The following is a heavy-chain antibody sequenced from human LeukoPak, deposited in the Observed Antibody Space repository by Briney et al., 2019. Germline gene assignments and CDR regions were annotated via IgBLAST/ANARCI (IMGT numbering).Heavy chain of an antibody. V-gene: IGHV1-18*01. CDR1: GYTFTSYG. CDR2: ISAYNGNT. D-gene: IGHD2-2*01. CDR3: ARTVISRGYCSSTSCYWDYYYYYMDV. Sequence: ASVKVSCKASGYTFTSYGISWVRQAPGQGLEWMGWISAYNGNTHYAQKLQGRVTMTTDTSTSTVYMELRSLRSDDTAVYYCARTVISRGYCSSTSCYWDYYYYYMDVWGKGTTVTVSS. J-gene: IGHJ6*03.